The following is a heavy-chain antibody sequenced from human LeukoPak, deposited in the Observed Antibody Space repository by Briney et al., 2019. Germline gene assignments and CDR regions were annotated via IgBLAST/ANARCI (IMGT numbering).Heavy chain of an antibody. CDR1: GASLRSNY. CDR2: IYYSGST. D-gene: IGHD3-22*01. V-gene: IGHV4-59*01. CDR3: ARVRSSSGYYIFDY. Sequence: KPSETLSLTCTVSGASLRSNYWSWIRQPPGKGLEWIGYIYYSGSTNYNPSLKSRVTISVDTSKNQFSLKLSSVTAADTAVYYCARVRSSSGYYIFDYWGQGTLVTVSS. J-gene: IGHJ4*02.